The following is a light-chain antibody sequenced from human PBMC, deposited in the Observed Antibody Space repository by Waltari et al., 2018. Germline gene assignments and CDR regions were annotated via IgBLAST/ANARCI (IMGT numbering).Light chain of an antibody. J-gene: IGLJ3*02. Sequence: QTVVTQEPSLSVSPGGTVTLTCALTSGSVSHTSLATWYQQTPGHPPRTLVYKGTSRSSGVPDRFSGSVLGNTVALTITGAQADDESNYYCSLYMGSGIWVFGGGTKLTVL. CDR3: SLYMGSGIWV. V-gene: IGLV8-61*01. CDR1: SGSVSHTSL. CDR2: KGT.